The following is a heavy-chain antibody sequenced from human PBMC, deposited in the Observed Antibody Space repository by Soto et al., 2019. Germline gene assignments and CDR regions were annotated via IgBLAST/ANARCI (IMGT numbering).Heavy chain of an antibody. J-gene: IGHJ4*02. CDR2: IYYSGST. CDR3: ARLPGSLLQLAPFDN. CDR1: GGSINSRTYY. Sequence: SETLSLTCTVSGGSINSRTYYWGWIRQPPGKGLEWIGSIYYSGSTYYNPSLKSRVTISVDTSKNQFSLKLSSVTAADSAVYFCARLPGSLLQLAPFDNWGQGTLVTVSS. D-gene: IGHD1-1*01. V-gene: IGHV4-39*01.